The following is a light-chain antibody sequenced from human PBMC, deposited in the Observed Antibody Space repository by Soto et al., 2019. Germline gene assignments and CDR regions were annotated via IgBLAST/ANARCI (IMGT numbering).Light chain of an antibody. J-gene: IGKJ4*01. V-gene: IGKV1D-12*01. Sequence: DIQMTQSPYSVSASVGDRVTITCRASQGISSWLAWYQHKPGKAPKLLIYAASSLQSGVPSRCRGSGSGTDFTLTISTLQPEDFANYYCQQANSFPLTFGGGTKVEIQ. CDR2: AAS. CDR3: QQANSFPLT. CDR1: QGISSW.